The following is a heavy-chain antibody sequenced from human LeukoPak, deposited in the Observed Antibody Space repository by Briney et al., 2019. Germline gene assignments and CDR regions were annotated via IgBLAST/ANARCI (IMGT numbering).Heavy chain of an antibody. D-gene: IGHD2-15*01. V-gene: IGHV3-74*01. CDR3: ASEDGGMDV. CDR2: IKTDGSYT. Sequence: GGSLRLSCAASGLTFSNYWMHWVRQAPGKGLVWVSRIKTDGSYTDYADSVKGRFTISRDNAKNTLYLQMNSLRAEDTGMYYCASEDGGMDVWGQGTTVTVSS. CDR1: GLTFSNYW. J-gene: IGHJ6*02.